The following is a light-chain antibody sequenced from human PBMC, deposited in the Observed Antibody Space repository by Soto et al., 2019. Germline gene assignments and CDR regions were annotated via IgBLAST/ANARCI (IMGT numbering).Light chain of an antibody. V-gene: IGKV3-15*01. J-gene: IGKJ1*01. CDR1: QSVSSD. CDR3: QQYNNWPRT. CDR2: GAS. Sequence: EIVMTQSPATLSVSPGERATLSCRASQSVSSDLAWYHQKPGQAPRLPIYGASTRATGIPARFSGSGSGTELTLTINSLQSEDFAVYYCQQYNNWPRTFGQGTKVDI.